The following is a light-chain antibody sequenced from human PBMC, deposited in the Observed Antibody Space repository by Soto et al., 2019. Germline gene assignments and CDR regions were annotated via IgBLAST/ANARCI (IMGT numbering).Light chain of an antibody. CDR1: SSDVGGYNY. Sequence: QSVLTQPPSASGSFGQSVTISCTGTSSDVGGYNYVSWYQQHPGIAPKLMIYEVSERPSGVPDRFSGSKSGNTASLTVSGLQADDEADYYCSSYSGTNYHYVFGAGTKVTVL. J-gene: IGLJ1*01. V-gene: IGLV2-8*01. CDR3: SSYSGTNYHYV. CDR2: EVS.